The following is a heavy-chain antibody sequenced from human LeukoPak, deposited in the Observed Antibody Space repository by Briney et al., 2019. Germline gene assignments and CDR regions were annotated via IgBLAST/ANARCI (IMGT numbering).Heavy chain of an antibody. J-gene: IGHJ4*02. V-gene: IGHV3-30*04. CDR2: ISYDGSNK. CDR3: AREPHTTGYYYSFDY. D-gene: IGHD3-22*01. Sequence: GRSLRLSCAASGFTLSSYSMHRVRQAPGKGLEWVAVISYDGSNKYYADSVKGRFTISRDNSKNTLYLQMNSLRAEDTAVYYCAREPHTTGYYYSFDYWGQGTLVTVSS. CDR1: GFTLSSYS.